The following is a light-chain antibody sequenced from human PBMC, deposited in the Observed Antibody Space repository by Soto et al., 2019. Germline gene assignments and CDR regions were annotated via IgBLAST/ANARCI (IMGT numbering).Light chain of an antibody. CDR2: WAS. Sequence: DIVMTQSPDSLAVSLGERATINCKSSQSVLYSPNNKNYSAWYQHKPGQPPKMLIYWASIRESGVPDRFSGSGSGTDFTLTISSLQSEDVAVYYCQQYYTNSWSFGQGTKVDIK. CDR1: QSVLYSPNNKNY. J-gene: IGKJ1*01. V-gene: IGKV4-1*01. CDR3: QQYYTNSWS.